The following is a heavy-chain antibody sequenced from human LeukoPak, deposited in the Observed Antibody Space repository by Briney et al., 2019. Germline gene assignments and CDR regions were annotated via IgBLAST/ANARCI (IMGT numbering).Heavy chain of an antibody. J-gene: IGHJ6*02. V-gene: IGHV3-30-3*01. CDR1: GFTFSNYW. Sequence: GGSLRLSCAASGFTFSNYWMHWVRQAPGKGLEWVAVISYDGSNKYYADSVKGRFTISRDNSKNTLYLQMNSLRAEDTAVYYCARDSWELPDPYYYYGMDVWGQGTTVTVS. D-gene: IGHD1-26*01. CDR3: ARDSWELPDPYYYYGMDV. CDR2: ISYDGSNK.